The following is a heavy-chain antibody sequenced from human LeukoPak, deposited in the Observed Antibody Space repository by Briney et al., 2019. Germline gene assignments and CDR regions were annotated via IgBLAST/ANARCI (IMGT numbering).Heavy chain of an antibody. D-gene: IGHD3-3*01. CDR3: ARDRVASGYYQYYYYYYGMDV. Sequence: GGSLRLSCAASGFTFSSYSMNWVRQAPGKGLEWVSSISSSSSYIYYADSVKGRFTISRDNAKNSLYLQMNSLRAEDTAVYYCARDRVASGYYQYYYYYYGMDVWGQGTTVTVSS. J-gene: IGHJ6*02. V-gene: IGHV3-21*01. CDR1: GFTFSSYS. CDR2: ISSSSSYI.